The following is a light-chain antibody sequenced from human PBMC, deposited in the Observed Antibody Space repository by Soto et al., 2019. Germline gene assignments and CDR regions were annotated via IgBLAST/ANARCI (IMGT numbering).Light chain of an antibody. V-gene: IGKV1-39*01. CDR1: RSISIY. CDR2: YXS. J-gene: IGKJ5*01. Sequence: INMTPSPSSLAASLGDRVTFPXRASRSISIYLNWYQQKPGXAPKXXXAYXSSLRMGCPSSLSGSGSVTDFTRTISSHQPYYGDTYYLQQLNMDTITFGQGTRLEIK. CDR3: QQLNMDTIT.